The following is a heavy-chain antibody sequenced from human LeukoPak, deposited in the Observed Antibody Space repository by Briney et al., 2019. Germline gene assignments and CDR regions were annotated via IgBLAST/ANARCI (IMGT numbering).Heavy chain of an antibody. V-gene: IGHV3-64D*09. CDR3: VNPGWYYDSSGYSYYYGTDV. Sequence: PGGSLRLSCSASRFTFSRYGMHWVRQAPGKGLEYVSAIVSNGDSTYYADSVKGRFTISRDNAKNTLYLQMSSLRPDDTAVYYCVNPGWYYDSSGYSYYYGTDVWGQGTTVTVSS. D-gene: IGHD3-22*01. CDR1: RFTFSRYG. CDR2: IVSNGDST. J-gene: IGHJ6*02.